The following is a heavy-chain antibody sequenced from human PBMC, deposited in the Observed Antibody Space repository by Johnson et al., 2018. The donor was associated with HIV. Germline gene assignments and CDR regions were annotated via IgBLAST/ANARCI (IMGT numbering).Heavy chain of an antibody. CDR1: GFTFDDYA. V-gene: IGHV3-9*01. D-gene: IGHD1-1*01. CDR3: AKHRSWDQLELRGSSFDI. J-gene: IGHJ3*02. CDR2: ISCNSGSI. Sequence: VQLVESGGGLVQPGRSLRLSCAASGFTFDDYAMHWVRQAPGKGLEWVSGISCNSGSIGYAHSVNGRFTISRDNAKNSLYLKINSLRAEDTALYYCAKHRSWDQLELRGSSFDIWGQGTMVTVSS.